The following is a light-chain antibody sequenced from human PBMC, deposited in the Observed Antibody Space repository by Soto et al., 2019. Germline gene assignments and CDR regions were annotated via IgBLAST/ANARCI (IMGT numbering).Light chain of an antibody. CDR3: TSYTTSATYV. CDR2: DVI. J-gene: IGLJ1*01. CDR1: SSDVGRYNY. Sequence: QPALTQPASVSGSPGQSITISCTRTSSDVGRYNYVSWYQQHPGKAPTLIIYDVINRPSGVSHRFSASKSGNTASLTISGLQAEDEADYYCTSYTTSATYVIGTGTKVPS. V-gene: IGLV2-14*03.